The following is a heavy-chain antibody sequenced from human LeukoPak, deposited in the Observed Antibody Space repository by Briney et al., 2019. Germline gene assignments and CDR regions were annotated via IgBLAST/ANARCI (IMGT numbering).Heavy chain of an antibody. CDR1: GYTFTSYD. CDR2: MNPNSGNT. V-gene: IGHV1-8*01. D-gene: IGHD4-17*01. J-gene: IGHJ5*02. CDR3: ALEPNGDYVRWFDP. Sequence: ASVKVSCKASGYTFTSYDINWVRQATGQGLEWMGWMNPNSGNTGYAQKFQGRVTMTRNTSISTAYMELSSLRSEDTAVYSCALEPNGDYVRWFDPWGQGTLVTVSS.